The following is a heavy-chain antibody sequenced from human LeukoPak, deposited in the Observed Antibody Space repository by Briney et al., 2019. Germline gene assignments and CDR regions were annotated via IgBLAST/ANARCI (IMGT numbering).Heavy chain of an antibody. V-gene: IGHV4-34*01. CDR3: AGTSNCSSTSCYIDY. CDR1: GGSFSGYY. CDR2: INHSGST. D-gene: IGHD2-2*02. Sequence: SETLSLTCAVYGGSFSGYYWSWIRQPPGKGLEWIGEINHSGSTNYNPSLKSRVTISVDTSKNQFSLKLSSVTAADRAVYYCAGTSNCSSTSCYIDYWGQGTLVTVSS. J-gene: IGHJ4*02.